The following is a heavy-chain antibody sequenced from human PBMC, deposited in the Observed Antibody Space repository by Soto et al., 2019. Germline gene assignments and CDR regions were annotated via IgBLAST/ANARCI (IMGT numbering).Heavy chain of an antibody. CDR3: ARCSSQGPFDP. CDR2: IYYSGST. D-gene: IGHD6-19*01. CDR1: GGSISSGGYY. J-gene: IGHJ5*02. Sequence: SETLSLTCTVSGGSISSGGYYWSWIRQHPGKGLEWIGYIYYSGSTYYNPSLKSRVTISVDTSKNQFSLKLSSVTAADTAVYYCARCSSQGPFDPWGQGTLVTVSP. V-gene: IGHV4-31*03.